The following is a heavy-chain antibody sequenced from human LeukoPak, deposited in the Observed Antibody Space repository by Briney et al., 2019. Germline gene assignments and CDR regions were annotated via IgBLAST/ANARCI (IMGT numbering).Heavy chain of an antibody. J-gene: IGHJ3*02. Sequence: GESLKISCKGSGYSFTSYWIGWVRQMPGKGLEWMGIIYPGDSDTRYSPSFQGQVTISADKSISTAYLQWSSLKASDTAMYYCARRRGIAAPVDAFDIWGQGTMVTVSS. D-gene: IGHD6-6*01. CDR3: ARRRGIAAPVDAFDI. CDR1: GYSFTSYW. V-gene: IGHV5-51*01. CDR2: IYPGDSDT.